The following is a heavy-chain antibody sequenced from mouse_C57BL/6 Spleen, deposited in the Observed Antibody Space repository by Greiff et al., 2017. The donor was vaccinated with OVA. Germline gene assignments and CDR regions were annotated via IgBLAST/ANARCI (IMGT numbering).Heavy chain of an antibody. J-gene: IGHJ2*01. CDR3: VRQGGYDWYFDY. CDR1: GFSFNTYA. D-gene: IGHD2-2*01. V-gene: IGHV10-1*01. Sequence: EVQLVESGGGLVQPKGSLKLSCAASGFSFNTYAMNWVRQAPGKGLEWVARIRSKSNNSATYYADSVKDRFTISRDDSERRLYLQMNNLKTEDTAMYYCVRQGGYDWYFDYWGQGTTLTVSS. CDR2: IRSKSNNSAT.